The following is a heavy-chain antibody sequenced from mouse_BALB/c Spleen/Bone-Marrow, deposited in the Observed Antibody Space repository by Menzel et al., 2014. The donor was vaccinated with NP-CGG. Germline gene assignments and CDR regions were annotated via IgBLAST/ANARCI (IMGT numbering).Heavy chain of an antibody. V-gene: IGHV3-6*02. CDR2: VTYDGSN. Sequence: EVQLVESGPGLVKPSQSLSLTCSVTGYSTTSGYYWNWIRQFPGSKLEWMGYVTYDGSNNYNPSLKNRSSITRDTSKNQFFLKLNSVTTEDTATYYCARGSGTYFDVWGAGTTVTVSS. D-gene: IGHD4-1*01. CDR1: GYSTTSGYY. CDR3: ARGSGTYFDV. J-gene: IGHJ1*01.